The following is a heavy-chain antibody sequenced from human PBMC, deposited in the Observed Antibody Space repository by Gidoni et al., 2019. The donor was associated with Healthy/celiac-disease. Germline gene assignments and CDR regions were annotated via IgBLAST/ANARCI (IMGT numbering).Heavy chain of an antibody. CDR1: GGSFSGYY. Sequence: QVQLQQWGAGLLKPSETLSLTCAVYGGSFSGYYWSWIRQPPGKGLEWIGEINHCGSTNYNPSLKSRVTISVDTSKNQFSLKLSSVTAADTTVYYCARVPMYSSGWYGFYYGMDVWGQGTTVTVSS. V-gene: IGHV4-34*01. J-gene: IGHJ6*02. CDR2: INHCGST. D-gene: IGHD6-19*01. CDR3: ARVPMYSSGWYGFYYGMDV.